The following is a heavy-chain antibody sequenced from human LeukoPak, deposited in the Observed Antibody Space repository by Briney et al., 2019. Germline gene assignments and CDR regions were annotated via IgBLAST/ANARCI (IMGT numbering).Heavy chain of an antibody. CDR1: GFTFSSYW. J-gene: IGHJ3*02. Sequence: GGSLRLSCAASGFTFSSYWMSWVRQAPGKGLEWVANVKQDGSEKYYVDSVKGRFTISRDNAKNSLYLQMNSLRAEDTAVYYCARDSSGYSDAFDIWGQGTMVTVSS. CDR3: ARDSSGYSDAFDI. V-gene: IGHV3-7*03. CDR2: VKQDGSEK. D-gene: IGHD3-22*01.